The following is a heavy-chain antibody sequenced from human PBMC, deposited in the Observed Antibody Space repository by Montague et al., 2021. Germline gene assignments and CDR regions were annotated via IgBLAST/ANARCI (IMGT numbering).Heavy chain of an antibody. Sequence: SETLSLTCAVYGASFKAYYWRWIRQPPGKGLEWIGEMKSSGASNYNPSLTSRVTISLDIPKKQFSLNLRSMTAADTAMYYCMGWSGFESGDFWGQGTQVIVSS. V-gene: IGHV4-34*01. J-gene: IGHJ4*02. CDR3: MGWSGFESGDF. D-gene: IGHD3-3*01. CDR2: MKSSGAS. CDR1: GASFKAYY.